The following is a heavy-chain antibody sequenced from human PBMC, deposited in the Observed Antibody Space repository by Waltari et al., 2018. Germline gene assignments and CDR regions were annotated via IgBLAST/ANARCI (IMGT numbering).Heavy chain of an antibody. J-gene: IGHJ6*02. V-gene: IGHV3-20*04. D-gene: IGHD6-6*01. CDR3: ARARGIGARHYYYYGMDV. Sequence: EVQLVESGGGVVRPGGSLRLSCAASGFTFDDYGMSWVRQAPGKGLEWVSGINWNGGSTGYADSVKGRFTISRDNAKNSLYLQMNSLRAEDTALYYCARARGIGARHYYYYGMDVWGQGTTVTVSS. CDR2: INWNGGST. CDR1: GFTFDDYG.